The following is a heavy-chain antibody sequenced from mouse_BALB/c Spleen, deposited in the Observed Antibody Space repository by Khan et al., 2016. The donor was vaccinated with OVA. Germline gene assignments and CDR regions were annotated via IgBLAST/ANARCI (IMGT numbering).Heavy chain of an antibody. D-gene: IGHD2-10*01. V-gene: IGHV9-3-1*01. CDR1: GYTFTNYG. J-gene: IGHJ4*01. CDR2: INTYTGEP. CDR3: ARPPYFSYVMVF. Sequence: QIQLVQSGPELKKPGETVKISCKASGYTFTNYGMNWVKQAPGKGLKWMGWINTYTGEPTYADDFKGRFAFSLETSASTAYLQINNLKNEDTATYCCARPPYFSYVMVFGGRGTSITVSS.